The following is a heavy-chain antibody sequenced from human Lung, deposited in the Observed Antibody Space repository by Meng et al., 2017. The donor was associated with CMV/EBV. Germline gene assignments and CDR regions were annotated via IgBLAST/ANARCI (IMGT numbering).Heavy chain of an antibody. CDR1: GGSISSSSYY. V-gene: IGHV4-39*07. CDR3: ARDQVRAAAGIWEPDHAFDI. D-gene: IGHD6-13*01. Sequence: SXTXSLXCTVSGGSISSSSYYWGWIRQPPGKGLEWIGSIYYSGSTYYNPSLKSRVTISVDTSKNQFSLKLSSVTAADTAVYYCARDQVRAAAGIWEPDHAFDIWXQGTMVTVSS. J-gene: IGHJ3*02. CDR2: IYYSGST.